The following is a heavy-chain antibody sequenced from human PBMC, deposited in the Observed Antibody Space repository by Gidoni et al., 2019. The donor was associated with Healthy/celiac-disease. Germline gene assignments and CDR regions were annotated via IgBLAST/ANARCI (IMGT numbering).Heavy chain of an antibody. CDR1: GFPFSSYC. J-gene: IGHJ4*02. V-gene: IGHV3-33*01. D-gene: IGHD4-17*01. CDR3: ARDLLYGDYPFAGY. Sequence: QVQLVAPGGGVVQPASSLSLPCAPSGFPFSSYCMHWVRQAPGKGLEWVAVIGYDGSNKYYADSVKGRFTISRDNSKNTLYLQMNSLRAEDTAVYYCARDLLYGDYPFAGYWGQGTLVTVSS. CDR2: IGYDGSNK.